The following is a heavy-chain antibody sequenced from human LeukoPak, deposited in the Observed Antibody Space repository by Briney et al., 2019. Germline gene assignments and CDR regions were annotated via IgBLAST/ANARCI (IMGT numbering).Heavy chain of an antibody. J-gene: IGHJ4*02. CDR1: GFTFSSYG. D-gene: IGHD2-2*01. CDR3: LVVPPATAGGY. Sequence: PGGSLRLSCAASGFTFSSYGMHWVRQAPGKGLEWVAFIRYDGSNKYYADSVKGRFTISRDNSKNTLYLQMNSPRADDPAVYYCLVVPPATAGGYWGQGALVAVSS. CDR2: IRYDGSNK. V-gene: IGHV3-30*02.